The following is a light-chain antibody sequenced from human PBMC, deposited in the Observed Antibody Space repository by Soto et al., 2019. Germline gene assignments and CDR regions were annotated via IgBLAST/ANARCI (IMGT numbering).Light chain of an antibody. J-gene: IGKJ4*01. CDR1: QSVSSN. V-gene: IGKV3-15*01. CDR3: QQHNNWPLT. Sequence: EIVMTQSPATLSVSPGERATLSCRASQSVSSNLAWYQQKPGQAPRLLMYGISTRATGIPARFSGSGSGTEFTLPISRLQSEDFAIYYCQQHNNWPLTFGGGTKVEIK. CDR2: GIS.